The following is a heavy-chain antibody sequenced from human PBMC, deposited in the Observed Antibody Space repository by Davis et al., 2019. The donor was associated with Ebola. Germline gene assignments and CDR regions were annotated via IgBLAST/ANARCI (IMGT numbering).Heavy chain of an antibody. Sequence: GESLKISCEASGFTFTSYGMHWVRQAPGKGPEWVATISFDEKNQWYADSVKGRFIFSRDASKNSLSLQMNSLRVEDTAVYYCASLGMYQLPYWGQGALVTVST. CDR3: ASLGMYQLPY. CDR1: GFTFTSYG. V-gene: IGHV3-30*03. J-gene: IGHJ4*02. CDR2: ISFDEKNQ. D-gene: IGHD2-2*01.